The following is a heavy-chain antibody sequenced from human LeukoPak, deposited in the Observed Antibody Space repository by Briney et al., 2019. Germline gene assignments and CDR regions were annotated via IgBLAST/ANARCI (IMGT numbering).Heavy chain of an antibody. D-gene: IGHD3-22*01. V-gene: IGHV1-8*01. J-gene: IGHJ4*02. CDR3: ARGGLTYYYDSSGYYYVVEDY. CDR1: GYTFTSYD. CDR2: MNPNSGNT. Sequence: ASVKVSCKASGYTFTSYDINWVRQATGQGLEWMGWMNPNSGNTGYARKFQGRVTMTRNTSISTAYMELSSLRSEDTAVYYCARGGLTYYYDSSGYYYVVEDYWGQGTLVTVSS.